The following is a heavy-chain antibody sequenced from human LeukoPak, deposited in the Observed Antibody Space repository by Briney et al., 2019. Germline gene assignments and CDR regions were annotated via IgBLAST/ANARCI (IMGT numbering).Heavy chain of an antibody. Sequence: GGSLRLSCAASGFTFSSYAMSWVRQAPGKGLEWVSAISGSGGSTYYADSVKGRFTISRDNSKNTLYLQMNSLRAEDTAVYYCAKDLGEVGATPSDAFDIWGQGTMVTVSS. J-gene: IGHJ3*02. D-gene: IGHD1-26*01. CDR3: AKDLGEVGATPSDAFDI. V-gene: IGHV3-23*01. CDR2: ISGSGGST. CDR1: GFTFSSYA.